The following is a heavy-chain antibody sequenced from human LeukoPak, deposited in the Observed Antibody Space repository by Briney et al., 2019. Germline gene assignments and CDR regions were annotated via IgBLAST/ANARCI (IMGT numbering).Heavy chain of an antibody. V-gene: IGHV4-59*01. Sequence: NPSETLSLTCTVSGGSISSYYWSWIRQPPGKGLERIGYIHYSGSTNYNPSLKSRVTISVDTSKNQFSLKLSSVTAADTAVYYCAREGYSYGYDYWGQGTLVTVSS. CDR3: AREGYSYGYDY. D-gene: IGHD5-18*01. J-gene: IGHJ4*02. CDR1: GGSISSYY. CDR2: IHYSGST.